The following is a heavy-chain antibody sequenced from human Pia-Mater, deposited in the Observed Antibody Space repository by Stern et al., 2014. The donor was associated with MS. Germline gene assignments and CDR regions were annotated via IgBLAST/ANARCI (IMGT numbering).Heavy chain of an antibody. CDR3: ARHQSTLVNWFDT. J-gene: IGHJ5*02. CDR2: IYPGDSDS. V-gene: IGHV5-51*01. D-gene: IGHD2-21*01. Sequence: EVQLVESGVEVKKPGESLKISCEASGYRFSDNWTGWGRQMPGKGLEWIGMIYPGDSDSRYNPSVQGQVTISADKSTNTAFLQWDSLKASDTAIYYCARHQSTLVNWFDTWGQGTPVTVSS. CDR1: GYRFSDNW.